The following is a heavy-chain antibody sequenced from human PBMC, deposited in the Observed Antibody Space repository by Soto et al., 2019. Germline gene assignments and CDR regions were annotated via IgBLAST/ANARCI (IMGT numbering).Heavy chain of an antibody. Sequence: GGSLRLSCAASGFTFSSYAMSWVRQAPGKGLEWVSAISGSGGSTYYADSVKGRFTISRDNSKNTLYLQMNSLRAEDTAVYYCAKAWGVVPAAIDFYFDYWGQGTLVTVYS. CDR3: AKAWGVVPAAIDFYFDY. V-gene: IGHV3-23*01. D-gene: IGHD2-2*01. CDR1: GFTFSSYA. J-gene: IGHJ4*02. CDR2: ISGSGGST.